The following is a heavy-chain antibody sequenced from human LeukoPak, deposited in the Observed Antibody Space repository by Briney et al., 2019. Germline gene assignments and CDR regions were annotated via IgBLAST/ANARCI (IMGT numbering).Heavy chain of an antibody. J-gene: IGHJ4*02. CDR3: AKDTRGYPTPSVDY. D-gene: IGHD3-16*02. CDR1: GFTFSSYS. Sequence: GGSLRLSCAASGFTFSSYSMNWARQAPGKGLEWVSYISSSSSTIYYADSVKGRFTISRDNSKNTLYLQMNSLRAEDTAFYYCAKDTRGYPTPSVDYWGQGTLVTVSS. V-gene: IGHV3-48*01. CDR2: ISSSSSTI.